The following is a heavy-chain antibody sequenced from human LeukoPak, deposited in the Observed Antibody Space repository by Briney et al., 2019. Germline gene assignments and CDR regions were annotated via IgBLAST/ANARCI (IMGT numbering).Heavy chain of an antibody. D-gene: IGHD6-19*01. J-gene: IGHJ4*02. CDR1: GGSFSDYY. Sequence: SETLSLTCAVYGGSFSDYYWSWIRQPPGKGLEWIGEINHSGSTNYNPSLKSRVTISVDTSKNQFSLKLSSVTAADTAVYYCARVQWPPPYYFDYWGQGTLVTVSS. CDR2: INHSGST. CDR3: ARVQWPPPYYFDY. V-gene: IGHV4-34*01.